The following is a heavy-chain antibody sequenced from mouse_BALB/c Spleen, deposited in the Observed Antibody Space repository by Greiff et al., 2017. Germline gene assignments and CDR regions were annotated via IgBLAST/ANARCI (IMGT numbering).Heavy chain of an antibody. V-gene: IGHV1S137*01. D-gene: IGHD2-4*01. CDR2: ISTYYGDA. CDR1: GYTFTDYA. Sequence: QVQLQQSGAELVRPGVSVKISCKGSGYTFTDYAMHWVKQSHAKSLEWIGVISTYYGDASYNQKFKGKATMTVDKSSSTAYMELARLTSEDSAIYYCARGVLRLGDAMDYWGQGTSVTVSS. CDR3: ARGVLRLGDAMDY. J-gene: IGHJ4*01.